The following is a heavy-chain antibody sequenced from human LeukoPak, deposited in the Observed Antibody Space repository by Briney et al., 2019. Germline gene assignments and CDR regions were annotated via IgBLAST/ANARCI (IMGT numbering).Heavy chain of an antibody. CDR3: ARALYHTFDY. V-gene: IGHV1-18*04. CDR1: GYTFTGYY. D-gene: IGHD2-2*01. Sequence: ASVKVSCKASGYTFTGYYMHWVRQAPGQGLEWMGWISANNNNTDNVQKLQGRVTMTTDTSTSTAYMELRSLRSDDTAVYYCARALYHTFDYWGQGTLVTASS. J-gene: IGHJ4*02. CDR2: ISANNNNT.